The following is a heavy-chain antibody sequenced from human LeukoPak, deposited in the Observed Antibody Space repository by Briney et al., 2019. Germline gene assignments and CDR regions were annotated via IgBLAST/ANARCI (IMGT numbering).Heavy chain of an antibody. Sequence: GGSLRLSCAASGFTVSSNYMSWVRQAPGKGPQWVSGISGNGGNKYYADSVKGRFTISRDNSKNMLYLQMNSLRADDTAVYYCARFTTAYYYYYMDVWGKGTTVTVSS. D-gene: IGHD4-11*01. CDR2: ISGNGGNK. CDR1: GFTVSSNY. CDR3: ARFTTAYYYYYMDV. J-gene: IGHJ6*03. V-gene: IGHV3-23*01.